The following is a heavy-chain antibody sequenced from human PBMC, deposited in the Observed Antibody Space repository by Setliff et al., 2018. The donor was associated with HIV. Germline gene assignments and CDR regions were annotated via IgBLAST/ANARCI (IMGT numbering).Heavy chain of an antibody. CDR2: IYYNGNT. CDR1: GGSISSPIYY. CDR3: AAAEGQGPWYFFDN. J-gene: IGHJ4*02. V-gene: IGHV4-39*01. Sequence: SETLSLTCTVSGGSISSPIYYWGWIRQAPGKGLEWIGNIYYNGNTNYKPSLERRLTISVDTSKNQFPLSLSSVTATDTALYFCAAAEGQGPWYFFDNWGQGTQVTVS. D-gene: IGHD6-13*01.